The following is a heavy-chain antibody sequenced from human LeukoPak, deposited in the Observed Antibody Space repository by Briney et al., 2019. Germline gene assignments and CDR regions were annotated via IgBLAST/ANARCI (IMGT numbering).Heavy chain of an antibody. J-gene: IGHJ4*02. CDR3: AKDLDYYGSGSQIDY. CDR2: IRYDGSNK. Sequence: GGSLRLSCAASGFTFSSYGMHWVRQAPGKGLEWVAFIRYDGSNKYYADSVKGRFTISRDNSKNTLYLQMNSLRAEDTAVYYCAKDLDYYGSGSQIDYWGQGTLVTVSS. V-gene: IGHV3-30*02. CDR1: GFTFSSYG. D-gene: IGHD3-10*01.